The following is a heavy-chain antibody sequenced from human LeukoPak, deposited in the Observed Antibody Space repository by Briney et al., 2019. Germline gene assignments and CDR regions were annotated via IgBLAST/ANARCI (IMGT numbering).Heavy chain of an antibody. D-gene: IGHD6-6*01. CDR1: GFTFSSYS. CDR2: ISSSSSYI. V-gene: IGHV3-21*01. J-gene: IGHJ4*02. Sequence: GGSLRLSCAASGFTFSSYSMNWVRQAPGKGLEWVSFISSSSSYIYYADSVKGRFTISRDNARNSLYLQMNSLRADDTAVYYCARGEWSSSPFDYWGQGTLVTVSS. CDR3: ARGEWSSSPFDY.